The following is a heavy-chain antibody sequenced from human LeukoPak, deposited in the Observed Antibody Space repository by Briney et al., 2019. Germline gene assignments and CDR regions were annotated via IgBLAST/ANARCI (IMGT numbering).Heavy chain of an antibody. CDR1: GGSFSGYY. V-gene: IGHV4-34*01. D-gene: IGHD3-10*01. Sequence: SQTLSLTCALYGGSFSGYYWSCIRQPPGKEKEWIGEINHSGSNNYNPSLKTQVTISVDTSKNQFSLKLSSWTAADTAVYYCARGGPIWFGHGSDFGYWGQGNLVTLSS. J-gene: IGHJ4*02. CDR2: INHSGSN. CDR3: ARGGPIWFGHGSDFGY.